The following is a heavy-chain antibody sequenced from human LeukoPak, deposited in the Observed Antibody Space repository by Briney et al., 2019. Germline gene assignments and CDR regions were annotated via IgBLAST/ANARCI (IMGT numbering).Heavy chain of an antibody. CDR2: IYYSGST. D-gene: IGHD1-26*01. Sequence: SETLSLTCTVSGGSISSSSYYWGWIRQPPGKGLEWIGSIYYSGSTYYNPSLKSRVTISVDTSKNQFSLKLSSVTAADTAVYYCARDLMGINWFDPWGQGTLVTVSS. CDR3: ARDLMGINWFDP. CDR1: GGSISSSSYY. V-gene: IGHV4-39*07. J-gene: IGHJ5*02.